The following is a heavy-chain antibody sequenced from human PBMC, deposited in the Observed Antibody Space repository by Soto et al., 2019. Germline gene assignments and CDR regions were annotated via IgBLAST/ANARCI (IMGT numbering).Heavy chain of an antibody. Sequence: RASVKVSCKVSGYTLTELSMHWVRQAPGKGLEWMGGFDPEDGETIYAQKFQGRVTMTEDTSTDTAYMELSSLRSEDTAVYYCATAGDFWSGYYPNYYYGMDVWGQGTTVTVS. J-gene: IGHJ6*02. V-gene: IGHV1-24*01. D-gene: IGHD3-3*01. CDR2: FDPEDGET. CDR1: GYTLTELS. CDR3: ATAGDFWSGYYPNYYYGMDV.